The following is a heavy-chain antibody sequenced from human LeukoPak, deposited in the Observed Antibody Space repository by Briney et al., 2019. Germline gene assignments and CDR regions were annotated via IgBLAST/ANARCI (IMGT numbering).Heavy chain of an antibody. D-gene: IGHD6-19*01. CDR1: GDSISSSNYY. CDR3: ARRAVAYSSGFY. V-gene: IGHV4-39*01. CDR2: IYYTGST. J-gene: IGHJ4*02. Sequence: QTPSLTCTVSGDSISSSNYYWGWIRQPPGKGLQWIGNIYYTGSTYHNPSLKSRVTISVDTSNSQFSLKLSSVTAADTAVYFCARRAVAYSSGFYWGQGTLATVSS.